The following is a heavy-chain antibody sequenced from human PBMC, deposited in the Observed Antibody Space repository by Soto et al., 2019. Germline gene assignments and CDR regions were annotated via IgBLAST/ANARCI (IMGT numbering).Heavy chain of an antibody. D-gene: IGHD6-13*01. Sequence: GGSLRLSCAASGFTFSSYSMNWVRQAPGKGLEWVSYISSSSSTIYYADSVKGRFTISRDNAKNSLYLQMNSLRDEDTAVYYCAREGWSSSSFYYYYGMDVWGQGTTVTVSS. CDR2: ISSSSSTI. CDR1: GFTFSSYS. V-gene: IGHV3-48*02. J-gene: IGHJ6*02. CDR3: AREGWSSSSFYYYYGMDV.